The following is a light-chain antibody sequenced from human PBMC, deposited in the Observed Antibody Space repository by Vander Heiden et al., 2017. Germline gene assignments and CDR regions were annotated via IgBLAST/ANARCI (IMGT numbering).Light chain of an antibody. V-gene: IGKV1-39*01. CDR2: AAS. CDR1: QSICSY. J-gene: IGKJ2*01. Sequence: DIQMTQYSSSLSASVVYRVTSTCRASQSICSYLNWYQQKPGKAPKLLIYAASSLQSGVPSRFSGSGSGTDFTLTISSLQPEDFATYYCQQSYSTLQTFGQGTKLEIK. CDR3: QQSYSTLQT.